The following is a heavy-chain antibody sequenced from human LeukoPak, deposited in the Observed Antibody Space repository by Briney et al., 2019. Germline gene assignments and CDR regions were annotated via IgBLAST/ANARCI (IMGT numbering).Heavy chain of an antibody. CDR1: GVSISSYY. CDR3: ARAKAAAAPFDC. V-gene: IGHV4-4*07. Sequence: GSLRLSCNVSGVSISSYYWNWIRQPAGKGLEWIGRVFASGSTNNNPSLKGRVTMSLDTSKNQFSLKLSSVTAADTAVYYCARAKAAAAPFDCWGQGTLVTVSS. J-gene: IGHJ4*02. D-gene: IGHD6-13*01. CDR2: VFASGST.